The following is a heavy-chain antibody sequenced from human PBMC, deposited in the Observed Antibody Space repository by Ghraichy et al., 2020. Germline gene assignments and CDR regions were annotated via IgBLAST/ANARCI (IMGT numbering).Heavy chain of an antibody. V-gene: IGHV3-74*01. CDR2: IKSDGTDR. J-gene: IGHJ4*02. CDR3: AREYCRGGSCFFGTGGSHFDY. D-gene: IGHD2-15*01. CDR1: GFALSNYC. Sequence: GGSLRLSCAASGFALSNYCMHWVRQAPGKGLLWVSRIKSDGTDRIYADSVKGRFTISRDNAKNTLYLQMNSLRAEDTAVYYCAREYCRGGSCFFGTGGSHFDYWGQGILVSVSS.